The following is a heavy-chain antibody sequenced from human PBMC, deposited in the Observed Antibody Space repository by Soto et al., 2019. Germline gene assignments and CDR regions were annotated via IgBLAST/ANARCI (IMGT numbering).Heavy chain of an antibody. V-gene: IGHV1-69*13. CDR3: ARANYGGSQPTSGGMDV. J-gene: IGHJ6*02. CDR1: GGTFSSYA. Sequence: SVKVSCKAFGGTFSSYAIRLGVHAAGGGLESMGVIIPIFGTANYAQKFQGRVTITADESTSTAYMELSSLRSEDTAVYYCARANYGGSQPTSGGMDVWGQGTTVTSP. CDR2: IIPIFGTA. D-gene: IGHD2-15*01.